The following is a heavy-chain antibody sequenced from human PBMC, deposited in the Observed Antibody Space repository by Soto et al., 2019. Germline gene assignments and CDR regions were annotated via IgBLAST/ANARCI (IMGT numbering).Heavy chain of an antibody. J-gene: IGHJ6*02. CDR2: IIPIFGSP. V-gene: IGHV1-69*01. CDR1: GGTLRSHA. Sequence: QVQLVQSGAEVKKPGSSVRVSCKASGGTLRSHAINWVRQAPGHGHEWMGGIIPIFGSPYYAQKFQCRVTITAHESSITAYMELSSLRCEDTAVYYCAGTVEIPYYHGMDVWGQGTTVTVSS. D-gene: IGHD4-4*01. CDR3: AGTVEIPYYHGMDV.